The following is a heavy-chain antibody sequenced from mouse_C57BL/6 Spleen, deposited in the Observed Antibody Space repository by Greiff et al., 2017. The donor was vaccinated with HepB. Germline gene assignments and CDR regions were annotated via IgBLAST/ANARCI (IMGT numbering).Heavy chain of an antibody. CDR2: IYPGSGNT. CDR1: GYTFTDYY. V-gene: IGHV1-76*01. J-gene: IGHJ4*01. CDR3: SRKGIPQAMDY. Sequence: QVQLQQSGAELVRPGASVKLSCKASGYTFTDYYINWVKQRPGQGLEWIARIYPGSGNTYYNEKFKGKATLTAEKSSSTAYMQLSSLTSEDSAVYFCSRKGIPQAMDYWGQGTSVTVSS.